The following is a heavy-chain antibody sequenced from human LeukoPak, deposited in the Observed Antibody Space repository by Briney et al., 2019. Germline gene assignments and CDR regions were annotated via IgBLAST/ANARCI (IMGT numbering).Heavy chain of an antibody. J-gene: IGHJ4*02. CDR3: ARYPSGYDRGFDY. CDR1: GFIFSSYW. V-gene: IGHV3-7*04. D-gene: IGHD5-12*01. CDR2: INQDGSEK. Sequence: GGSLRLSCAASGFIFSSYWMNWVRQAPGKGLECVANINQDGSEKNYVDSVKGRFTISRDNAKNSLYLQMSSLRAEDTAVYYCARYPSGYDRGFDYWGQGTLVTVSS.